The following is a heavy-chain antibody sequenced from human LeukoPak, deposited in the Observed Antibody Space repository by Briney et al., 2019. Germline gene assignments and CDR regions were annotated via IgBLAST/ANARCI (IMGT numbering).Heavy chain of an antibody. CDR3: ARVRSRGWYQLQPPKY. J-gene: IGHJ4*02. V-gene: IGHV4-34*01. D-gene: IGHD2-2*01. CDR1: GGSFSGYY. Sequence: SETLSLTCAVYGGSFSGYYWSWIRQPPGKGLEWVGEINHSGSTNYNPSLKSRVTISVDTSKNQFSLKLSSVTAADTAVYYCARVRSRGWYQLQPPKYWGQGTLVTVSS. CDR2: INHSGST.